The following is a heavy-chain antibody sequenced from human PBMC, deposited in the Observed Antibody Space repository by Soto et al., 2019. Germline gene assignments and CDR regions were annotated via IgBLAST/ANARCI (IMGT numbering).Heavy chain of an antibody. CDR1: GDSVSSNSAA. D-gene: IGHD1-7*01. CDR2: TYYRSRWYN. CDR3: AGTTSHQWYYMDV. Sequence: SPTLSLTCAISGDSVSSNSAAWNWIRLSTSRGLEWLARTYYRSRWYNDYAVSVRSRITVNPDTSKNLFSLQLTSVTPEDTAVYYCAGTTSHQWYYMDVWGKGTTVTVSS. V-gene: IGHV6-1*01. J-gene: IGHJ6*03.